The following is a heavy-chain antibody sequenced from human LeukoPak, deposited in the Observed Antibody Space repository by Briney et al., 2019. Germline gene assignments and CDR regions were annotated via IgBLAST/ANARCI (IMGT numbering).Heavy chain of an antibody. D-gene: IGHD1-26*01. V-gene: IGHV4-59*12. CDR2: IYYSGST. Sequence: SETLSLTCTVSGGSISSYYWSWIRQPPGKGLEWIGYIYYSGSTNYNPSLKSRVTISVDTSKNQFSLKLSSVTAADTAVYYCARVRGSSGSYEYYHYMDVWGKGTTVTISS. J-gene: IGHJ6*03. CDR3: ARVRGSSGSYEYYHYMDV. CDR1: GGSISSYY.